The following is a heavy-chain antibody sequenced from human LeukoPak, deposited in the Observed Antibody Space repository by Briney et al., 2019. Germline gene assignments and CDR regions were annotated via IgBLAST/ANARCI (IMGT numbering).Heavy chain of an antibody. J-gene: IGHJ4*02. D-gene: IGHD5-24*01. V-gene: IGHV3-23*01. Sequence: AGGSLRLSCAASGFTFSNHAMSWVRQAPGKGLEWVSAISGSGGSTYYADSVKGRFTISRDNSKNTLYLQMNSLRAEDTAVYYCAKWAERDGYNSYFDYWGQGTLVTVSS. CDR2: ISGSGGST. CDR1: GFTFSNHA. CDR3: AKWAERDGYNSYFDY.